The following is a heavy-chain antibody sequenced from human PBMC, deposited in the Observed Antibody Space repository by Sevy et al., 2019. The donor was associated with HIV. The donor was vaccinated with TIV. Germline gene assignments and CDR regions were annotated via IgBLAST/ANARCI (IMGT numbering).Heavy chain of an antibody. CDR2: ISSSSIYV. Sequence: GGSLRLSCAASGFTFSSYSMNWVRQAPGKGLEWVSSISSSSIYVYYADSVKGRFTISRDNAKNSLYLQMNSLRAEDTAVYYCARDPGFYCSGGSCYPRYYFDYWGQGTLVTVSS. J-gene: IGHJ4*02. V-gene: IGHV3-21*01. CDR1: GFTFSSYS. CDR3: ARDPGFYCSGGSCYPRYYFDY. D-gene: IGHD2-15*01.